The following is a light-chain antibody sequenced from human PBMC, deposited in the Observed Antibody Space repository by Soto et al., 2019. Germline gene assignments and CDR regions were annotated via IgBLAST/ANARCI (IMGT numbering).Light chain of an antibody. CDR1: QSVSSN. V-gene: IGKV3-15*01. J-gene: IGKJ4*01. CDR2: GTS. CDR3: QQYNKWPLT. Sequence: EIVMTQSPATLSESPGERATLSCRASQSVSSNLAWYQQKRGQAPRLLIYGTSTRATGIPARFSGSGSGRDFTLTISSLQSEEFAVDYCQQYNKWPLTFGGGTKVEIK.